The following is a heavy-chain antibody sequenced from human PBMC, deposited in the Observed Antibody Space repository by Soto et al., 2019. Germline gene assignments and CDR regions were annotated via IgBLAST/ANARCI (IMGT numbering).Heavy chain of an antibody. D-gene: IGHD5-18*01. CDR2: IYPGDSDT. V-gene: IGHV5-51*01. Sequence: PGESLKISCKGSGYSFTSYWIGWVRQMPGKGLEWMGIIYPGDSDTRYSPSFQGQVTISADKSISTAYLQWSSLKASDTAMYYCAVDTSMVTELHYYYYCMDVWGQGTTVTVSS. CDR3: AVDTSMVTELHYYYYCMDV. J-gene: IGHJ6*02. CDR1: GYSFTSYW.